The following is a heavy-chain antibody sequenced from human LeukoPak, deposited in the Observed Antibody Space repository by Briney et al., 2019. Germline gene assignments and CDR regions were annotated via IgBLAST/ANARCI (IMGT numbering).Heavy chain of an antibody. Sequence: GGSLRLSCAASGFTFSNYWMSWVRQAPGKGLEWVANIKQDGSEKYYVDSVKGRFTISRDNAKNSLYLQMNSLRAEDTAVYYCAREWGYSGYGDYWGQGTLVTVSS. J-gene: IGHJ4*02. CDR1: GFTFSNYW. CDR2: IKQDGSEK. V-gene: IGHV3-7*05. D-gene: IGHD5-12*01. CDR3: AREWGYSGYGDY.